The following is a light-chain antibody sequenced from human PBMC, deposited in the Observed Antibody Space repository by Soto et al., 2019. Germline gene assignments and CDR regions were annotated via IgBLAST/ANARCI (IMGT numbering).Light chain of an antibody. CDR2: GSS. Sequence: EIVLTQSTGTLSLSPGERATLSCRATESVSSSDLAWYQQKPGQAPRLLIYGSSTRATGIPDRFSRSGSGTDFSLTISGLAPEEFAVYFCQQYGSSPGTCGQGNKLEIK. J-gene: IGKJ2*02. CDR1: ESVSSSD. CDR3: QQYGSSPGT. V-gene: IGKV3-20*01.